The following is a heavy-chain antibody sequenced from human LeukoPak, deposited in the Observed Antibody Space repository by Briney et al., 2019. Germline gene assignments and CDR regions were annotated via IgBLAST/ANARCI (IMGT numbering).Heavy chain of an antibody. CDR1: GFTFRSYA. V-gene: IGHV3-23*01. J-gene: IGHJ4*02. Sequence: GGSLRLSCAASGFTFRSYAMSWVRQAPGKGLEGVSAISGSGGSTYYADSVKGRFTISRDNSKNTLYLQMNSLRAEDTAVYYCAKVRYASSSWYYFDYWGQGTLVTVSS. D-gene: IGHD6-13*01. CDR3: AKVRYASSSWYYFDY. CDR2: ISGSGGST.